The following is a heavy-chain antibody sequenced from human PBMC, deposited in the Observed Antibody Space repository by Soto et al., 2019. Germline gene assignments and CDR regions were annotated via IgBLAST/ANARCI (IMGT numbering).Heavy chain of an antibody. CDR2: IWFDGSDA. CDR3: AREGYCSGGGCSGGMDV. J-gene: IGHJ6*02. CDR1: GFAFSGYG. Sequence: GSLRLSCAASGFAFSGYGMHWVRQAPGKGLEWVAFIWFDGSDALYSDSVKGRFSITRDNSKNTLFLQLNSLRGDDTAVYYCAREGYCSGGGCSGGMDVWGQGTTVTVSS. D-gene: IGHD2-15*01. V-gene: IGHV3-33*01.